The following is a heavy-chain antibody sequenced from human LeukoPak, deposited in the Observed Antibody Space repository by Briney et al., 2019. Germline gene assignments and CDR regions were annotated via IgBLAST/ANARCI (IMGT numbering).Heavy chain of an antibody. CDR3: ARHCTNGVCYTDFDY. Sequence: PSETLSLTCAVSGYSISSGYYWGWIRQPPGKGLEWIGSIYHSGSTYYNPSLKSRVTISVDTSKNQFSLKLSSVTAADTAVYYCARHCTNGVCYTDFDYWGQGTLVTVSS. V-gene: IGHV4-38-2*01. CDR1: GYSISSGYY. CDR2: IYHSGST. D-gene: IGHD2-8*01. J-gene: IGHJ4*02.